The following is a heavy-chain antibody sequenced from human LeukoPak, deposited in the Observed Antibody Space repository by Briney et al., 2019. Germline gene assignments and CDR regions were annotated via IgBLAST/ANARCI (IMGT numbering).Heavy chain of an antibody. J-gene: IGHJ4*02. CDR1: GYTFTGYY. D-gene: IGHD1-1*01. CDR2: INPNSGGT. Sequence: GASVKVSCKASGYTFTGYYMHWVRQAPGQGGERMGWINPNSGGTNYAQKCQGRVTMTRDTSISTAYMELSRLRSDNTAVYYCARSSSGGATTAFDYWGQGTLVTVSS. V-gene: IGHV1-2*02. CDR3: ARSSSGGATTAFDY.